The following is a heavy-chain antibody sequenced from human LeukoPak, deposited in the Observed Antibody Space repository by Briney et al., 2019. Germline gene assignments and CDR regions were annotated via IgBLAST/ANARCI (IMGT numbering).Heavy chain of an antibody. CDR3: ARGRARDGSYPWLDS. D-gene: IGHD3-16*02. J-gene: IGHJ5*01. CDR2: IYYSGST. V-gene: IGHV4-59*01. Sequence: PSETLYLTCSVSGDSIGSYYWTWIRQSPGKGLEWIGYIYYSGSTNYSPSLKSRVTISVDTSNSQFSLQLRSVTAADTAIYYCARGRARDGSYPWLDSWGQGTLVTVSS. CDR1: GDSIGSYY.